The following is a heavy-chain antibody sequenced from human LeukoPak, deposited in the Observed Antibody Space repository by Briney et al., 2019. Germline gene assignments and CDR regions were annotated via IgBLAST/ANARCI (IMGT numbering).Heavy chain of an antibody. V-gene: IGHV1-24*01. Sequence: ASVKASCKVSGYTLTELSMHWVRQAPGKGLEWMGGFDPEDGETIYAQKFQGRVTMTEDTSTDTAYMELNSLRSEDTAVYYCATGPTLGSPNWFDPWGQGTLVTVSS. CDR3: ATGPTLGSPNWFDP. CDR1: GYTLTELS. D-gene: IGHD3-16*01. CDR2: FDPEDGET. J-gene: IGHJ5*02.